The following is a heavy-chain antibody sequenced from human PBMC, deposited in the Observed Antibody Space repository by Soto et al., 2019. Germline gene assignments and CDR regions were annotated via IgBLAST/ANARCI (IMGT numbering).Heavy chain of an antibody. CDR3: ARKADYVWGSYRFDAFDI. CDR1: GFTFSSYG. V-gene: IGHV3-33*01. Sequence: QVQLVESGGGVVQPGRSLRISCEASGFTFSSYGMNWVRQAPGKGLEWVAVIWYDGSNKYYADSVKCRFTISRDNSKNALYLQMNSLRAEDTAVYYCARKADYVWGSYRFDAFDIWGQGTMVTVSS. CDR2: IWYDGSNK. J-gene: IGHJ3*02. D-gene: IGHD3-16*02.